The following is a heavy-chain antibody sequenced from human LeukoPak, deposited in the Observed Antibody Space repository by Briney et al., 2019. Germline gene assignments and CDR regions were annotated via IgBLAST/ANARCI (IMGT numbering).Heavy chain of an antibody. CDR2: MSYDGSNK. D-gene: IGHD6-19*01. Sequence: PGGSLRLSCAASGFTFSSYGMHWVRQAPGKGLEGVAAMSYDGSNKYYADSVKGRFTISRDNSKNTLYLQMTSLRAEDTAVYYCAKTRQTSSGWFNHYFDSWGQGTLVTVSS. CDR1: GFTFSSYG. J-gene: IGHJ4*02. V-gene: IGHV3-30*18. CDR3: AKTRQTSSGWFNHYFDS.